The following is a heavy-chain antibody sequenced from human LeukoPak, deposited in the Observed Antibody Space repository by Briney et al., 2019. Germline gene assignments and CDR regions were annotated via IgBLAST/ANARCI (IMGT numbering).Heavy chain of an antibody. Sequence: SETLSLTCTVSGGSISSGSYYWSWIRQPAGKGLEWIGRIYTSGSTNYNPSLKSRVTISVDTSKNQFSLKLSSATAADTAVYYCARDAGLAARRFYMDVWGKGTTVTVSS. CDR1: GGSISSGSYY. CDR3: ARDAGLAARRFYMDV. D-gene: IGHD6-6*01. CDR2: IYTSGST. V-gene: IGHV4-61*02. J-gene: IGHJ6*03.